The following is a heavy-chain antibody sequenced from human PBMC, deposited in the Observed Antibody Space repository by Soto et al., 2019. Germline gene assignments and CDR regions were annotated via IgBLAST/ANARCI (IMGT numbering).Heavy chain of an antibody. CDR1: GFTFSSYA. J-gene: IGHJ3*02. CDR3: ARPPVGITMRLVAFDI. V-gene: IGHV3-30-3*01. D-gene: IGHD3-22*01. Sequence: QAKLVESGGGVVQPGRSLRLSCVGSGFTFSSYAMHWVRQAPGKGLEWVAVISYDGSDKYYADSVKGRFTISRDKSKNTLYLQMNRLRTEDTAVYYCARPPVGITMRLVAFDIWGQGTMVTVSS. CDR2: ISYDGSDK.